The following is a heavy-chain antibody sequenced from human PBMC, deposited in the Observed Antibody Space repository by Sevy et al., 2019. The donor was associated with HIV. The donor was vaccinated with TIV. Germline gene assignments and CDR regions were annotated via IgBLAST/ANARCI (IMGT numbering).Heavy chain of an antibody. J-gene: IGHJ4*02. CDR3: ARGPKPLRSDYGDYRGVGYYFDS. Sequence: SETLSLTCAVYGESFSNYYWSWIRLSPGKGLESIGEIDHSGRSDYNPSLKRRVTMSVETSKNQFSLKLTSVTAADTAVYYCARGPKPLRSDYGDYRGVGYYFDSWGQGTLVTVSS. CDR2: IDHSGRS. V-gene: IGHV4-34*01. D-gene: IGHD4-17*01. CDR1: GESFSNYY.